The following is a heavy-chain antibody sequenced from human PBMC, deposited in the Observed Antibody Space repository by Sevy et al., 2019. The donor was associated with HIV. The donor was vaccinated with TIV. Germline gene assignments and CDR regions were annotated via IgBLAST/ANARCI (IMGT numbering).Heavy chain of an antibody. Sequence: GGSLRLSCAASGFTFSNAWMSWVRQAPGKGLEWVGRIKSKTDGGTADYAAPVKGRFTISRDDSKNTLYLQMNSLKTEDTAGYYCTTDIVVVPAAMAGWYYYYGMDVWGQGTTVTVSS. D-gene: IGHD2-2*01. V-gene: IGHV3-15*01. CDR3: TTDIVVVPAAMAGWYYYYGMDV. CDR2: IKSKTDGGTA. J-gene: IGHJ6*02. CDR1: GFTFSNAW.